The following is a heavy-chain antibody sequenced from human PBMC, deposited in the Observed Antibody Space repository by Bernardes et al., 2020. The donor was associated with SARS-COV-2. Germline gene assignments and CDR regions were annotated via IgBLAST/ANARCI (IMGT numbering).Heavy chain of an antibody. Sequence: GSLRLSCAASGFMFSSYWMHWVRQAPGKGLVWLSRLKSDGSSADYADSVKGRFTISRDNAKNSLYLQMNSLRAEDTAVYYCARDPFCSSTSCYLSLWGQGTLVTVSS. D-gene: IGHD2-2*01. CDR2: LKSDGSSA. V-gene: IGHV3-74*01. CDR3: ARDPFCSSTSCYLSL. CDR1: GFMFSSYW. J-gene: IGHJ4*02.